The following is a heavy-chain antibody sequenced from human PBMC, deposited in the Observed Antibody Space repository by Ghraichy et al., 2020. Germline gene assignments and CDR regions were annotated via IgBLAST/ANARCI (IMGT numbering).Heavy chain of an antibody. J-gene: IGHJ4*02. CDR2: IYHSGST. D-gene: IGHD3-10*01. V-gene: IGHV4-38-2*02. Sequence: LSLTCAVSGYSISSGYYWGWIRQPPGKGLEWIGSIYHSGSTYYNPSLKSRVTISVDTSKNQFSLKLSSVTAADTAVYYCARDETSSGSYGIDYWGQGTLVTVSS. CDR1: GYSISSGYY. CDR3: ARDETSSGSYGIDY.